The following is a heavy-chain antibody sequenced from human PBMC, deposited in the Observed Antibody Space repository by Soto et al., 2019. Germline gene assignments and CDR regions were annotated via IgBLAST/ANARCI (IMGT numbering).Heavy chain of an antibody. D-gene: IGHD3-9*01. CDR1: GFSLSSTRMA. V-gene: IGHV2-5*02. J-gene: IGHJ4*02. CDR3: EHIVFSGVGYYCDY. Sequence: QITLKESGPTLVKPTQTLTLTCTFSGFSLSSTRMAVGWIRQPPGIALEWLALIYWDDDKRYSPFLKSRLTITKDTSKNQVVITMSNMDPVDTARYYGEHIVFSGVGYYCDYWGQGTLVTVSS. CDR2: IYWDDDK.